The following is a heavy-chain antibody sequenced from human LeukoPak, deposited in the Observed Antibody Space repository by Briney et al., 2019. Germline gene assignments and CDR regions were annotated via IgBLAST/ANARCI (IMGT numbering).Heavy chain of an antibody. D-gene: IGHD1-26*01. CDR3: AREVGALKIFDY. CDR2: IIPIFGTA. CDR1: GGTFSSYA. V-gene: IGHV1-69*05. J-gene: IGHJ4*02. Sequence: SVKVSCKASGGTFSSYAISWVRQAPGQGLEWMGRIIPIFGTANYAQKFQGRVTITTDESTSTAYMELSSLRSEDTAVYYCAREVGALKIFDYWGQGTLVTVSS.